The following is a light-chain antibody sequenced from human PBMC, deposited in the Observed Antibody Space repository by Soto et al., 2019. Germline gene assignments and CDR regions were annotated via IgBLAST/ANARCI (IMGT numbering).Light chain of an antibody. CDR2: GAS. V-gene: IGKV3-15*01. Sequence: IVMTQSPATLSVSPGERATLSCRASQSVGTKLAWYQQPRGQAPRLLIYGASNRATGVPARFSGSVSGTDFTLTISSLEPEDFAVYYCQQLTDWPPQWTFGQGTKVDIK. J-gene: IGKJ1*01. CDR3: QQLTDWPPQWT. CDR1: QSVGTK.